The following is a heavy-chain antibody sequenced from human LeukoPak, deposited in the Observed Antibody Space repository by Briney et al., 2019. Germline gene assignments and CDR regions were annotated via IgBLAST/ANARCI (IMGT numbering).Heavy chain of an antibody. D-gene: IGHD6-13*01. CDR3: ARYSSSCYLDY. Sequence: SETLSLTCTVSGGSISTSNSYWGWIRQPPGKGLEWIGSIFYSGSTYYNPSLKSRVTISVDTSKNQFSLKLSSVTAADTAVYYCARYSSSCYLDYWGQGTLVTVSS. CDR2: IFYSGST. CDR1: GGSISTSNSY. J-gene: IGHJ4*02. V-gene: IGHV4-39*07.